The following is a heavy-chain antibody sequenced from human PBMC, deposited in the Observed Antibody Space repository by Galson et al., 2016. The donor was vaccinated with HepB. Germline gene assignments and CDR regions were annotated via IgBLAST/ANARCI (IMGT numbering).Heavy chain of an antibody. Sequence: CAISGDSASSNSANWHWIRQSPSRGLEWLGRTYYKSNWYYDYAVSVKSRITINPDTSKNQFSLQLNSVTPEDTAVYYCTRSSPFSTGTFDFWGQGTLVTVSS. J-gene: IGHJ4*02. V-gene: IGHV6-1*01. CDR1: GDSASSNSAN. D-gene: IGHD2-8*02. CDR3: TRSSPFSTGTFDF. CDR2: TYYKSNWYY.